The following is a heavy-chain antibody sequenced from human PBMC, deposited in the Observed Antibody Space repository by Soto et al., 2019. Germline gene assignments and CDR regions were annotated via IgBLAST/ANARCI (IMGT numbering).Heavy chain of an antibody. CDR2: ISSSGSTI. J-gene: IGHJ4*02. D-gene: IGHD3-3*01. CDR1: GFTFSDYY. Sequence: GGSLRLSCAASGFTFSDYYMSWIRQAPGKGLEWVSYISSSGSTIYYADSVKGRFTISRDNAKNSLYLQMNSLRAEDTAVYYCARDITIHEYYFDYWGQGTLVTVSS. V-gene: IGHV3-11*01. CDR3: ARDITIHEYYFDY.